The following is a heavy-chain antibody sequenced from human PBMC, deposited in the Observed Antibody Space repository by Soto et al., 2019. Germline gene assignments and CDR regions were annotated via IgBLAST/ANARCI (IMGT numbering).Heavy chain of an antibody. CDR3: ARNLYCSSTSCSPDY. D-gene: IGHD2-2*01. J-gene: IGHJ4*02. CDR1: GGTFSSYA. Sequence: VKVSCKASGGTFSSYAISWVRQAPGQGLEWMGGIIPIFGTANYAQKFQGRVTITADESTSTAYMELSSLRSEDTAVYYCARNLYCSSTSCSPDYWGQGTLVTVSS. V-gene: IGHV1-69*01. CDR2: IIPIFGTA.